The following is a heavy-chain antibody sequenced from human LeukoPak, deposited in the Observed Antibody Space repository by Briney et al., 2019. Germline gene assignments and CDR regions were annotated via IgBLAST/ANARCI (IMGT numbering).Heavy chain of an antibody. D-gene: IGHD6-13*01. Sequence: SVKVSCKASGGTFSSYAISWVRQAPGQGLEWMGGIIPIFGTANYAQKFQGRVTITADESTSTAYMELRSLRSDDTAVYYCARTPSTSETAAGSFDYWGQGTLVTVSS. CDR1: GGTFSSYA. CDR3: ARTPSTSETAAGSFDY. CDR2: IIPIFGTA. V-gene: IGHV1-69*13. J-gene: IGHJ4*02.